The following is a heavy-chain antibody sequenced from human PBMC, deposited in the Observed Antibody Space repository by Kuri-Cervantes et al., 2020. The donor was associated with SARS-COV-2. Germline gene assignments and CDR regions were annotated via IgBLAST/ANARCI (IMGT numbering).Heavy chain of an antibody. CDR1: GGSFSGYY. Sequence: GSLRLSCAVYGGSFSGYYWSWIRQPPGKGLEWIGEINHSGSTNYNPSLKSRVTISVDTSKNQFSLKLSSVTAADTAVYYCARVKSVVTPDIDYRGQGTLVTVSS. V-gene: IGHV4-34*01. CDR2: INHSGST. CDR3: ARVKSVVTPDIDY. J-gene: IGHJ4*02. D-gene: IGHD4-23*01.